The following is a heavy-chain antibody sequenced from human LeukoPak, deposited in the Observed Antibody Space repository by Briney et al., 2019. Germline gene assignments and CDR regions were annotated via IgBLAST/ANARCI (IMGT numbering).Heavy chain of an antibody. CDR1: GFTFSDYY. D-gene: IGHD3-9*01. CDR2: ISTSGTTI. Sequence: GGSLRLSCAASGFTFSDYYMTWIRQAPGKGLEWVSFISTSGTTIYYADSVKGRFTISRDHAKHSLYLQMNRLRAEDTAVYYCARYGVLRYFDWHYYYYMDVWGKGTTVTVSS. V-gene: IGHV3-11*04. J-gene: IGHJ6*03. CDR3: ARYGVLRYFDWHYYYYMDV.